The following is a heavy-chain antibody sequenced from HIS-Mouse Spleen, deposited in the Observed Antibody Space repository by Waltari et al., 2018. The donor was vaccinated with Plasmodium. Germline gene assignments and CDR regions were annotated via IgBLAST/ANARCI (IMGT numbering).Heavy chain of an antibody. D-gene: IGHD2-15*01. Sequence: QVQLQESGPGLVKPSETLSLTCTVSGSSISSGYYWGWIRQPPGKGLEWIGSIYHSGSTYYNPSLKSRVTISVDTSKNQFSLKLSSVTAADTAVYYCARSLGIASSYWYFDLWGRGTLVTVSS. CDR1: GSSISSGYY. J-gene: IGHJ2*01. CDR3: ARSLGIASSYWYFDL. V-gene: IGHV4-38-2*02. CDR2: IYHSGST.